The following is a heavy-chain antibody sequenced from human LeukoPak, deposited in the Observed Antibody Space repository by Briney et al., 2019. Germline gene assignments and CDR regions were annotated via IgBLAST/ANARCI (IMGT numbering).Heavy chain of an antibody. D-gene: IGHD6-13*01. Sequence: ASVKVSCKASGYTFTSYAMNWVRQAPGQGLEWMGWINTNTGNPTYAQGFTGRFVFSLDTSVSTAYLQISSLKAEDTAVYYCVREDIRGQYSSSCYDYWGQGTLVTVSS. CDR3: VREDIRGQYSSSCYDY. CDR2: INTNTGNP. V-gene: IGHV7-4-1*02. CDR1: GYTFTSYA. J-gene: IGHJ4*02.